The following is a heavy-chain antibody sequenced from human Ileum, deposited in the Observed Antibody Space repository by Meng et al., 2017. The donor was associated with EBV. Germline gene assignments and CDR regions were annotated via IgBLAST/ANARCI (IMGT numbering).Heavy chain of an antibody. V-gene: IGHV3-11*01. CDR2: ISSTGSTT. CDR1: GFTFSNYY. J-gene: IGHJ4*02. Sequence: QVQVVESGGGLVKPGGSLRLSCAASGFTFSNYYMNWIRQAPGKGLEWVSFISSTGSTTYYADSVKGRFTVSRDNAKNSLFLQMHSLRAEDTAVYYCVYSSSFHWGQGTLVTVSS. D-gene: IGHD6-13*01. CDR3: VYSSSFH.